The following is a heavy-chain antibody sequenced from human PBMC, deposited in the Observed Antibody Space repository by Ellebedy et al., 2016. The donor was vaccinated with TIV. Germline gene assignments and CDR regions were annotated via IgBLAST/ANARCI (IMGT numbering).Heavy chain of an antibody. V-gene: IGHV3-23*01. CDR2: ITVSGGTT. CDR3: ATVVRGVISPSDS. D-gene: IGHD3-10*01. CDR1: GFTFMSYA. J-gene: IGHJ4*02. Sequence: GESLKISCAASGFTFMSYALNWVRQAPGKGLEWVSAITVSGGTTYYADSVKGRFTISRDNSNNTLFLQMNSLSAEDTAVYYCATVVRGVISPSDSWGQGTQVIVSS.